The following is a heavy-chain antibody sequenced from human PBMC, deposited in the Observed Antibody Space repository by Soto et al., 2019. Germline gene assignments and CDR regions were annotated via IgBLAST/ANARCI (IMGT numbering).Heavy chain of an antibody. CDR3: AREITIFGVDIGPLDY. CDR2: IYYSGST. V-gene: IGHV4-30-4*01. D-gene: IGHD3-3*01. J-gene: IGHJ4*02. Sequence: PSETLSLTCTVSGGSISSGDYYWSWIRQPPGKGLEWIGYIYYSGSTYYNPSLKSRVTISVDTSKNQFSLKLSSVTAADTAVYYCAREITIFGVDIGPLDYWGQGTLVTVSS. CDR1: GGSISSGDYY.